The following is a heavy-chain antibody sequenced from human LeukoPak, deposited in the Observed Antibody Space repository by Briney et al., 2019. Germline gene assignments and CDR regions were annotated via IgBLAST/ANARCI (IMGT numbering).Heavy chain of an antibody. D-gene: IGHD2-2*02. CDR1: GGSISSGGYY. CDR2: IYYSGCT. V-gene: IGHV4-61*08. CDR3: ARGDTKDAGYCSSTSCYKSPPLDY. J-gene: IGHJ4*02. Sequence: SQTLSLTCTVSGGSISSGGYYWSWIRQPPGKGLEWIGYIYYSGCTNYNPSLKSRVTISVDTSKNQFSLKLSSVTAADTAVYYCARGDTKDAGYCSSTSCYKSPPLDYWGQGTLVTVSS.